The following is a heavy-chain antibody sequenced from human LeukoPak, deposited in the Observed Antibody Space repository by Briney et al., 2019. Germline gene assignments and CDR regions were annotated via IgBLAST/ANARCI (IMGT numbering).Heavy chain of an antibody. V-gene: IGHV4-39*01. J-gene: IGHJ4*02. D-gene: IGHD6-19*01. CDR2: IYYSGST. Sequence: PSETLSLTCTVSGGSISSSSYYWGWIRQPPGKGLEWIGSIYYSGSTYYNPSLKSRVTISVDTSKNQFSLKLSSVTAADTAVYYCARRPAVAGGKTVDYWGQGTLVTVSS. CDR1: GGSISSSSYY. CDR3: ARRPAVAGGKTVDY.